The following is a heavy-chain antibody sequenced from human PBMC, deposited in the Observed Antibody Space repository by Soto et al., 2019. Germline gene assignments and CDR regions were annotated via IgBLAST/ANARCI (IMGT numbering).Heavy chain of an antibody. CDR2: ISSNGGST. CDR3: ARDRKDCSGGSCYSWHGYEAIHYYYYYMDV. CDR1: GFTFSSYA. Sequence: GGSLRLSCAASGFTFSSYAMHWVRQAPGKGLEYVSAISSNGGSTYYANSVKGRFTISRDNSKNTLYLQMGSLGAEDMAVYYCARDRKDCSGGSCYSWHGYEAIHYYYYYMDVWGKGTTVTVSS. D-gene: IGHD2-15*01. J-gene: IGHJ6*03. V-gene: IGHV3-64*01.